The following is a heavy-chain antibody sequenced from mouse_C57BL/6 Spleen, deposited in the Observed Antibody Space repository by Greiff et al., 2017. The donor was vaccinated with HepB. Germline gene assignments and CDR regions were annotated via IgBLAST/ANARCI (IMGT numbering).Heavy chain of an antibody. V-gene: IGHV1-52*01. J-gene: IGHJ4*01. CDR1: GYTFTSYW. Sequence: QVQLKQPGAELVRPGSSVKLSCKASGYTFTSYWMHWVKQRPIQGLEWIGNIDPSDSETHYNQKFKDKATLTVDKSSSTAYMQLSSLTSEDSAVYYCARGWLPYAMDYWGQGTSVTVSS. CDR3: ARGWLPYAMDY. D-gene: IGHD2-3*01. CDR2: IDPSDSET.